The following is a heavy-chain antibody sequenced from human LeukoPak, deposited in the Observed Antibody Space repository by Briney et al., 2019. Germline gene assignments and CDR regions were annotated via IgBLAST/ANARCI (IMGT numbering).Heavy chain of an antibody. CDR2: IIPIFGIA. J-gene: IGHJ1*01. CDR3: ARGPWYYDSSGPSDRYFQH. D-gene: IGHD3-22*01. CDR1: GGTFSSYA. V-gene: IGHV1-69*17. Sequence: SVKISCKASGGTFSSYAISWVRQAPGQGLEWMGGIIPIFGIANYAQKFQGRVTITADKSTSTAYMELSSLRSEDTAVYYCARGPWYYDSSGPSDRYFQHWGQGTLVTVSS.